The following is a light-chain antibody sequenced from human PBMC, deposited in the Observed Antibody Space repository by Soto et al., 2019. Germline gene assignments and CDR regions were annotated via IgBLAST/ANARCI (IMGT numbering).Light chain of an antibody. CDR1: SSDVGSYNY. J-gene: IGLJ3*02. V-gene: IGLV2-14*03. CDR2: DVT. CDR3: TSYTTSNTWV. Sequence: QSALTQPASVSGSPGQSVTIPCTGTSSDVGSYNYVSWYQQHPGKAPKLMIFDVTNRPSGVSNRFSGSKSGNSASLTISGLQTEGEADYYCTSYTTSNTWVFGGGTKLTVL.